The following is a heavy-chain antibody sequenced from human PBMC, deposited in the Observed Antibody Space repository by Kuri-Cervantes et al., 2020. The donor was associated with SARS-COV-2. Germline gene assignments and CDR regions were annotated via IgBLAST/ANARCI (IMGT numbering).Heavy chain of an antibody. J-gene: IGHJ5*01. Sequence: SYTVSGGSISSYYWSWIRQPPRKGLEWIGYIYYSGSTNHNPSLKSRVTISVDTSKNPFSLELSSVTAADTAVYYCARETMYCSSTSCYPPWFDPWGQGTLVTVSS. CDR2: IYYSGST. V-gene: IGHV4-59*12. CDR3: ARETMYCSSTSCYPPWFDP. D-gene: IGHD2-2*01. CDR1: GGSISSYY.